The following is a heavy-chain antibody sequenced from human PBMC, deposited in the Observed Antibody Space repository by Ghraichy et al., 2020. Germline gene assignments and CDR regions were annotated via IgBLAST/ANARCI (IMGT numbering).Heavy chain of an antibody. CDR1: GFTFSSYS. J-gene: IGHJ4*02. D-gene: IGHD3-3*01. CDR2: ISSSSSYI. V-gene: IGHV3-21*01. Sequence: LSLTCAASGFTFSSYSMNWVRQAPGKGLEWVSSISSSSSYIYYADSVKGRFTISRDNAKNSLYLQMNSLRAEDTAVYYCARASLWSGYYNEDYWGQGTLVTVSS. CDR3: ARASLWSGYYNEDY.